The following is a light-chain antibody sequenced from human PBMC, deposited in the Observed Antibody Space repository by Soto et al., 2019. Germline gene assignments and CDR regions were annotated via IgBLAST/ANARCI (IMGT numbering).Light chain of an antibody. V-gene: IGKV2-30*02. CDR1: QGLVHSDGNTY. Sequence: DAVLIQSPASLPVSLGQPASLSCSTSQGLVHSDGNTYLNWFQQRPGQSPRRLLYRVSNRDSGVPDKFSGSGSGTNFTLKISWVEAEDVGVYYCMQGTHWPRTFGQGTKV. CDR2: RVS. J-gene: IGKJ1*01. CDR3: MQGTHWPRT.